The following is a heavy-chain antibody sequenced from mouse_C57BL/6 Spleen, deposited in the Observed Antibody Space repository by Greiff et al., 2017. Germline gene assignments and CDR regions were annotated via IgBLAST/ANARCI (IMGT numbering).Heavy chain of an antibody. CDR3: ARSTAQAKWFAY. D-gene: IGHD3-2*02. V-gene: IGHV1-69*01. CDR2: IDPSDSYT. J-gene: IGHJ3*01. CDR1: GYTFTSYW. Sequence: QVQLQQPGAELVMPGASVKLSCKASGYTFTSYWMHWVKQRPGQGLEWIGEIDPSDSYTNYNQKFKGKSTLTVDKSSSTAYMQLSSLTSEDSAVYYCARSTAQAKWFAYWGKGTLVTVSA.